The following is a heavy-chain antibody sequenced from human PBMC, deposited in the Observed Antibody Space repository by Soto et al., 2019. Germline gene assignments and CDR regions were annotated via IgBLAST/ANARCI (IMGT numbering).Heavy chain of an antibody. CDR3: VKGGPDAGRDFDY. V-gene: IGHV3-30*18. CDR1: GFTFRDYG. J-gene: IGHJ4*02. Sequence: QVRLVESGGGVVQAGRSLRLSCEASGFTFRDYGMNWVRQAPGKGLEWVGVILYDGSESYYADSVKGRFSFSRDNSNNILYLQMNSLRTEDTAVYYCVKGGPDAGRDFDYWGQGTLVTVSS. D-gene: IGHD6-13*01. CDR2: ILYDGSES.